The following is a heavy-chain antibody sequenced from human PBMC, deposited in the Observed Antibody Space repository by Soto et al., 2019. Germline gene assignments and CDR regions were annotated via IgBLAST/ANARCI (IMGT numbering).Heavy chain of an antibody. V-gene: IGHV3-23*01. Sequence: HPVGSLRLSCAASGFSFNNYALNWVRQAPGKGLEWVSSGTTYYADSVKGRFTVSRDTSKNRLYLQMSSLRVDDTAVYYCAKGASPYSGSSENYFDYWGQGTLVTVSS. CDR1: GFSFNNYA. CDR2: SGTT. D-gene: IGHD1-26*01. J-gene: IGHJ4*02. CDR3: AKGASPYSGSSENYFDY.